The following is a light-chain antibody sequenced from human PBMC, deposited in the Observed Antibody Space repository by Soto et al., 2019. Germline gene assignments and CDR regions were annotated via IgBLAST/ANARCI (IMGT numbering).Light chain of an antibody. Sequence: DILMTQSPDSLAVSLGERATINCKSSQSVLYSSNNKNYLAWYQQKPGQPPKLLIYWASTRESGVPDRFSGSGSGTDFTLTISNLQAEDVAVYYCQQYYSTLWTFGQGTKVDIK. CDR1: QSVLYSSNNKNY. CDR3: QQYYSTLWT. V-gene: IGKV4-1*01. CDR2: WAS. J-gene: IGKJ1*01.